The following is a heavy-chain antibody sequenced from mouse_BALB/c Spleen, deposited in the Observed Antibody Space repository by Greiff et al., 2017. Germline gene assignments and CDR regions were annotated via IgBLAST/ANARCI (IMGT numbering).Heavy chain of an antibody. J-gene: IGHJ4*01. D-gene: IGHD1-1*02. V-gene: IGHV5-9-4*01. CDR2: ISSGGSYT. CDR1: GFTFSSYA. CDR3: ARDVGGGMDY. Sequence: EVQVVESGGGLVKPGGSLKLSCAASGFTFSSYAMSWVRQSPEKRLEWVAEISSGGSYTYYPDTVTGRFTISRDNAKNTLYLEMSSLRSEDTAMYYCARDVGGGMDYWGQGTSVTVSS.